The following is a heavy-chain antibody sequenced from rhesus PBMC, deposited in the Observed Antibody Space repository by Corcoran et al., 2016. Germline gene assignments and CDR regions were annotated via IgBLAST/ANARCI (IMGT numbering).Heavy chain of an antibody. D-gene: IGHD3-40*01. V-gene: IGHV4-127*01. CDR1: GYSFMRGYG. CDR3: ARRSVTIRDDY. Sequence: QVQLQESGPGLVKPPETLSLTSAVPGYSFMRGYGRRWSRHSPDKGLEWIGDIGASGGITSYNPSLTSRVTISRDTSKNQFSLKLNSVTAADTAVYYCARRSVTIRDDYWGQGVLVTVSS. CDR2: IGASGGIT. J-gene: IGHJ4*01.